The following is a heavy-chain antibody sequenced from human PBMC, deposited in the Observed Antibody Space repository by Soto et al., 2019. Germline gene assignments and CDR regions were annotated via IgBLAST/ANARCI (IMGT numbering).Heavy chain of an antibody. CDR1: GGSVNIGNYY. CDR3: SREDSNYSLGGHLDY. V-gene: IGHV4-61*01. CDR2: VYYSGST. D-gene: IGHD1-7*01. J-gene: IGHJ4*02. Sequence: SETLSLTCTVSGGSVNIGNYYWSWIRQPPGKGLEWIGSVYYSGSTKYNPSLKSRVTISVDTSKNQFSLKLSSVTAADTAVYYCSREDSNYSLGGHLDYWGQGPLVTVSS.